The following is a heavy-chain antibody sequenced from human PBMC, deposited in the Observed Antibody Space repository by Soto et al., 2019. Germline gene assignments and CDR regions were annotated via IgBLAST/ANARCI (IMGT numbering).Heavy chain of an antibody. J-gene: IGHJ4*02. D-gene: IGHD2-21*01. CDR2: ISPRTTYK. CDR1: GFTFSDHY. CDR3: SRGGGGGLFDL. Sequence: PGGSLRLSCASSGFTFSDHYMSWIRRSPGKGLEFLSYISPRTTYKNYADSVKGRFTISRDNAKNSLYLQLNSLRAEDTAIYYCSRGGGGGLFDLWGQGTLVTVSS. V-gene: IGHV3-11*06.